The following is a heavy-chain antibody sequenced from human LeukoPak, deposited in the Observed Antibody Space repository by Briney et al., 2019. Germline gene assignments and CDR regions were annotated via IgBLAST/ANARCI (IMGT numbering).Heavy chain of an antibody. CDR1: GGSISGDY. CDR3: AHLLYGGYSSDY. V-gene: IGHV4-59*08. Sequence: SETLSLTCTVAGGSISGDYWSWIRQPPGKGLEWIGYIYDSGSTNYNPSLKSRVTISVDTSKKQFSLKLRSVTAADTALYYCAHLLYGGYSSDYWGRGTLVTVSS. J-gene: IGHJ4*02. CDR2: IYDSGST. D-gene: IGHD5-12*01.